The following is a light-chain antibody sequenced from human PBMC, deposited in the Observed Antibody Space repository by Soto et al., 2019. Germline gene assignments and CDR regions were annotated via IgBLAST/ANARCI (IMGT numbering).Light chain of an antibody. CDR1: QTSNGW. CDR2: KAP. V-gene: IGKV1-5*03. Sequence: DIQMTQSPSTLSASVGDRVTITCRASQTSNGWLAWYQQKGGQAPHLLIDKAPILGSGVPSMFSGSGSGTEFTLTISSLQPDDFAIYYCQQYNSQSWTFGQGTKVELK. J-gene: IGKJ1*01. CDR3: QQYNSQSWT.